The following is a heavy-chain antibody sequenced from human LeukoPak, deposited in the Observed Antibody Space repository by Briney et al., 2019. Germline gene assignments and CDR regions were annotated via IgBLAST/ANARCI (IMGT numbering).Heavy chain of an antibody. Sequence: GGSQTLSCAPSGLTVSSNFLSGARHPPGKGLEWVSDIYSGGSAYYADSGKGRFTISRNNSKNTLYLQENNLRPEDTAVYFCVKICAGVGSYNGYFDLWGGGTLVTVSS. CDR2: IYSGGSA. J-gene: IGHJ2*01. CDR1: GLTVSSNF. CDR3: VKICAGVGSYNGYFDL. V-gene: IGHV3-53*01. D-gene: IGHD1-14*01.